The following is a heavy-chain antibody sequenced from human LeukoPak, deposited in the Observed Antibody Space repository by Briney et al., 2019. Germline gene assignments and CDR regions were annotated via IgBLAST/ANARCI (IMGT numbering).Heavy chain of an antibody. Sequence: GGSLRLSCAASGFSFMNAWMIWVRQAPGKGLEWVGRIKSNADGGTPDYVAPARGRFTIPRDDSKNTLYLQMNSLKTEDTAVYYCTTFYHEYSPYWGRGTLVTVSS. CDR1: GFSFMNAW. V-gene: IGHV3-15*01. CDR3: TTFYHEYSPY. CDR2: IKSNADGGTP. D-gene: IGHD2/OR15-2a*01. J-gene: IGHJ4*02.